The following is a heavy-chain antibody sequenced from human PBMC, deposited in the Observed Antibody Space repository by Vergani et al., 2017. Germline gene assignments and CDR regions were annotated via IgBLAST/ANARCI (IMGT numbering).Heavy chain of an antibody. CDR2: IYYSGSP. D-gene: IGHD6-13*01. CDR1: GGSISSYY. CDR3: ARAAAGPAQRNWFDP. V-gene: IGHV4-59*01. Sequence: QVQLQESGPGLVKPSETLSLTCTVSGGSISSYYWSWIRQPPGKGLEWIGYIYYSGSPNYNPSLKSRVTISVATSKNQFSLKLSSVTAADTAVYYCARAAAGPAQRNWFDPWGQGTLVTVSS. J-gene: IGHJ5*02.